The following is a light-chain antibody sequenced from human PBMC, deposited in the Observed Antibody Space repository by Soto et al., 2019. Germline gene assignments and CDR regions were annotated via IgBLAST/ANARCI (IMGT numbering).Light chain of an antibody. CDR1: QSVSSSY. Sequence: ILLTQSPVTLSLSPGERATLSCRASQSVSSSYLAWYQQKPGQAPRLLIYGASSRATGIPDRFSGSGSGTDFTLTISRLEPDDFAMYYCQQCGGSPTFGQGTKV. CDR2: GAS. J-gene: IGKJ1*01. CDR3: QQCGGSPT. V-gene: IGKV3-20*01.